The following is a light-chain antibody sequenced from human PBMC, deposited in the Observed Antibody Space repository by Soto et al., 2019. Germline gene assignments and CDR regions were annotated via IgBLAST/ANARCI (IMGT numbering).Light chain of an antibody. Sequence: QSVLTQPASVSGSPGQSIAISCTGTSSDVGAYNYVSWYQQHPGKAPKLMIYEVSNRPSGVSDRFSGSKSGNTASLTISGLQAEDEADYYCSSYTGSNTRVFGAGTKLTVL. J-gene: IGLJ1*01. CDR3: SSYTGSNTRV. V-gene: IGLV2-14*01. CDR2: EVS. CDR1: SSDVGAYNY.